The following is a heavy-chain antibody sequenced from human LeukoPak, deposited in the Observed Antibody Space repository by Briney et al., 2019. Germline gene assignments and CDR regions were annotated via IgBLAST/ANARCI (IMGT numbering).Heavy chain of an antibody. V-gene: IGHV3-21*01. J-gene: IGHJ4*02. D-gene: IGHD3-10*01. CDR2: ISSSSSYI. CDR1: GFTFSSYS. CDR3: ARAPSDYYGSGSYY. Sequence: GGSLRLSCAASGFTFSSYSMNWVRQAPGKGLEWVSSISSSSSYIYYADSVKGRFTISRDNAKNSLYLQMNSLRAEDTAVYYCARAPSDYYGSGSYYWGQGTLVTVSS.